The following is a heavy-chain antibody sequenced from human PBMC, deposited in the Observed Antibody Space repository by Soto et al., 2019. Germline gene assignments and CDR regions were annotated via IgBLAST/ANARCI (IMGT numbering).Heavy chain of an antibody. V-gene: IGHV4-31*02. CDR2: GST. CDR3: ARVFVVPAVRGDYYYGMDV. D-gene: IGHD2-2*01. Sequence: GSTYYNPSLKSRVTISVDTSKNQFSLKLSSVTAADTAVYYCARVFVVPAVRGDYYYGMDVWGQGTTVTVSS. J-gene: IGHJ6*02.